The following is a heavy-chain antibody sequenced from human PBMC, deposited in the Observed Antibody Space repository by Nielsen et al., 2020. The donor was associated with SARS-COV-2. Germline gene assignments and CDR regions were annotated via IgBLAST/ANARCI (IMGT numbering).Heavy chain of an antibody. CDR2: INWNGGST. V-gene: IGHV3-20*04. CDR1: GFTFDDYG. D-gene: IGHD4-17*01. Sequence: GESLKISCAASGFTFDDYGMSWVRQAPGKGLEWVSGINWNGGSTVYADSVKGRFTISRDNAKNSLYLQMNSLRDEDTAVYYCARGGGWVDYGDDYFDLWGRGTLVTVSS. CDR3: ARGGGWVDYGDDYFDL. J-gene: IGHJ2*01.